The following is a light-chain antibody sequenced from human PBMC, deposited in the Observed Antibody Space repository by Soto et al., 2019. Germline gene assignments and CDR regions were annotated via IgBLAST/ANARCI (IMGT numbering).Light chain of an antibody. V-gene: IGKV1-33*01. CDR3: QQYNRYSGT. CDR2: DAS. CDR1: QDISNY. J-gene: IGKJ1*01. Sequence: DIQMTQSPSSLSASVVDRVTITFPASQDISNYLNWYQQKPGKAPKLLIYDASNLETGVPSRFSGSGSGTDFTFTISSLQPDDFATYYCQQYNRYSGTFGQGTKVDIK.